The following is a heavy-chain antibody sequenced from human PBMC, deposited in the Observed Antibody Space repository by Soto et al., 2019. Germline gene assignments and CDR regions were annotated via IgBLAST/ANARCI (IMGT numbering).Heavy chain of an antibody. D-gene: IGHD4-17*01. V-gene: IGHV4-38-2*01. CDR3: ATSPTMTTSNWFDP. Sequence: SETLSLTCAVSGYSISNVYYWGWIRQPPGKGLERIGSIYHSGSTYYNPSLRGRVTISLDTSKNQFSLNLNSVTAADTAVYYCATSPTMTTSNWFDPWGQGTLVTVSS. CDR1: GYSISNVYY. CDR2: IYHSGST. J-gene: IGHJ5*02.